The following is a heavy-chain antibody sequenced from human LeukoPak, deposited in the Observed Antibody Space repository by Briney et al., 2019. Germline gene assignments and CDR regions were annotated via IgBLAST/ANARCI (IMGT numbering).Heavy chain of an antibody. Sequence: ASVKVSCKASGYTFTSYGISWVRQAPGQGLEWMGWISAYNGNTNYAQKLQGRVTMTTDTSTSTAYIELRSLRSDDTAVYYCARSAHDYGDYVSRGAFDIWGQGTMVTVSS. V-gene: IGHV1-18*01. D-gene: IGHD4-17*01. J-gene: IGHJ3*02. CDR3: ARSAHDYGDYVSRGAFDI. CDR1: GYTFTSYG. CDR2: ISAYNGNT.